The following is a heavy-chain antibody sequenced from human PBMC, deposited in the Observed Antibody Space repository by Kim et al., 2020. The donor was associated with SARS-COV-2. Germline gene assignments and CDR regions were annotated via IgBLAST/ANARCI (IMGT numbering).Heavy chain of an antibody. Sequence: VKGRFTISRDNSKNTLYLQMNSLRAEDTAVYYCANFRSTMIVVVITEFDYWGQGTLVTVSS. CDR3: ANFRSTMIVVVITEFDY. V-gene: IGHV3-23*01. D-gene: IGHD3-22*01. J-gene: IGHJ4*02.